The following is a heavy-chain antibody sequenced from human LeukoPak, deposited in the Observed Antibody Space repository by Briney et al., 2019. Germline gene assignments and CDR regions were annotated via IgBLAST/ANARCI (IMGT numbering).Heavy chain of an antibody. CDR3: AKDVKPDGVWDVDY. J-gene: IGHJ4*02. V-gene: IGHV3-23*01. CDR1: GFTFATYT. D-gene: IGHD1-14*01. Sequence: ASLLLSCAASGFTFATYTMNWVRPAPGKGLEWVSGLYGKCDQTFCADSVKGRFTISRDNSNNMLFLHMDSLRAEDTALYYCAKDVKPDGVWDVDYWGQGSLVTVS. CDR2: LYGKCDQT.